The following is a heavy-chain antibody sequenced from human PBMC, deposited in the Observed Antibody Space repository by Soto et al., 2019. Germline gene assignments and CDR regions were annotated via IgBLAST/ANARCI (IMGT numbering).Heavy chain of an antibody. D-gene: IGHD3-10*01. CDR3: ARVEVRGVRIDY. V-gene: IGHV4-30-4*08. J-gene: IGHJ4*02. CDR2: IYYSGST. CDR1: GGSISSGGYY. Sequence: SETLSLTCTVSGGSISSGGYYWSWIRQHPGKGLEWIGYIYYSGSTYYNPSLKSRVTISVDTSKNQFSLKLSSVTAADTAVYYCARVEVRGVRIDYWGQGTLVTVSS.